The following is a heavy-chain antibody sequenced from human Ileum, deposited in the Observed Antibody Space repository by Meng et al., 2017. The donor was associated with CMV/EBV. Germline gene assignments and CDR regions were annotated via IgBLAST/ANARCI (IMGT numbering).Heavy chain of an antibody. J-gene: IGHJ4*02. V-gene: IGHV3-30*02. CDR3: AQLGLTDY. CDR1: GFTFRSYG. Sequence: GESLKISCAASGFTFRSYGMHWVRQAPGKGLEWVAFIQYDGSNKYYADSVKGRFTISRDNFKNTLYLQMNSLRTDDTAVYYCAQLGLTDYWGQGMQVTVSS. CDR2: IQYDGSNK.